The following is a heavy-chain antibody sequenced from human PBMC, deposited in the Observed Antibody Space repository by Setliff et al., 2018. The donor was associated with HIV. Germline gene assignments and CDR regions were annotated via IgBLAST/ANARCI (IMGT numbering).Heavy chain of an antibody. CDR1: GFTFSNAW. J-gene: IGHJ4*02. CDR2: IKSKTDGGTA. V-gene: IGHV3-15*07. D-gene: IGHD3-22*01. CDR3: ATAPGYYDSSPFDW. Sequence: GGSLRLSCAASGFTFSNAWMNWVRQAPGKGLEWVGRIKSKTDGGTADYAAPVRGRFTFSRDDSKNTVYLQMDSLKTEDTAVYYCATAPGYYDSSPFDWWGPGTLVTVSS.